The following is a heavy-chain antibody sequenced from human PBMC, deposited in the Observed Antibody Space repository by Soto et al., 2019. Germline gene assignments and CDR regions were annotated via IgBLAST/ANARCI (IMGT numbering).Heavy chain of an antibody. D-gene: IGHD3-16*01. V-gene: IGHV1-18*01. Sequence: QVQLVQSGAEVKKTGASVKVSCKASGYTFTSYDISWVRQAPGQGLEWMGWISAYNGNTNYAQKQQGRVTMTTDTSTSTSDMDLRSLRSDETAVYYCARDPPFSDPWGQGTLVTVSS. CDR2: ISAYNGNT. J-gene: IGHJ5*02. CDR1: GYTFTSYD. CDR3: ARDPPFSDP.